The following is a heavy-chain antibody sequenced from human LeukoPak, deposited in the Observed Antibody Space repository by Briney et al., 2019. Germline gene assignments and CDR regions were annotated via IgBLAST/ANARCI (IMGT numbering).Heavy chain of an antibody. CDR3: ARRYYYDSSGYPPYYFDY. CDR1: GFTFSSYS. V-gene: IGHV3-21*01. D-gene: IGHD3-22*01. J-gene: IGHJ4*02. CDR2: ISSSTSYI. Sequence: PGGSLRLSCAASGFTFSSYSMNWVRQAPGKGLEWFSSISSSTSYIYYADSVKGRFTISRDNAKNSLYLQMNSLRAEDTAVYYCARRYYYDSSGYPPYYFDYWGQGTLVTVSS.